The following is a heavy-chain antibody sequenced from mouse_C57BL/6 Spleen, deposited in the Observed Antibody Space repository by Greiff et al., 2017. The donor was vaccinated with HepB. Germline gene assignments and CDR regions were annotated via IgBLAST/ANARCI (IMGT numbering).Heavy chain of an antibody. D-gene: IGHD3-3*01. CDR2: IYPGDGDT. Sequence: VQRVESGPELVKPGASVKISCKASGYAFSSSWMNWVKQRPGKGLEWIGRIYPGDGDTNYNGKFKGKATLTADKSSSTAYMQLSSLTSEDSAVYFCARGGGTHRYFDVWGTGTTVTVSS. CDR1: GYAFSSSW. J-gene: IGHJ1*03. CDR3: ARGGGTHRYFDV. V-gene: IGHV1-82*01.